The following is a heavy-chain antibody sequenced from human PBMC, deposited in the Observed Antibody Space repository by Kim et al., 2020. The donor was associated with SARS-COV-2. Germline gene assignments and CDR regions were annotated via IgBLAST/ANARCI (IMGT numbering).Heavy chain of an antibody. Sequence: SVKVSCKASGGTFSSYTISWVRQAPGQGLEWMGRIFPILGIANYAQKFQGRVTIPADKSTSTAYMELSSLRSEDTAVYYCARAGYSGSYAYDYWGQGTLVTVSS. CDR1: GGTFSSYT. CDR2: IFPILGIA. D-gene: IGHD1-26*01. V-gene: IGHV1-69*02. CDR3: ARAGYSGSYAYDY. J-gene: IGHJ4*02.